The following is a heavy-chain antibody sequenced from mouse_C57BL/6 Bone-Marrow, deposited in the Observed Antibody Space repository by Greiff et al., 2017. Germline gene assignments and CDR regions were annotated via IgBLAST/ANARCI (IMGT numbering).Heavy chain of an antibody. J-gene: IGHJ2*01. CDR3: AVMVTTGRFDD. Sequence: QVQLQQPGAELVKPGASVKLSCKASGYTFTSYWMHWVKQRPGQGLEWIGMIHPNSGSTNYNEKFKSKATLTVDKSSSTAYMQLSSLTSEDSAVYYCAVMVTTGRFDDWGQGTTLTVSS. D-gene: IGHD2-2*01. CDR2: IHPNSGST. CDR1: GYTFTSYW. V-gene: IGHV1-64*01.